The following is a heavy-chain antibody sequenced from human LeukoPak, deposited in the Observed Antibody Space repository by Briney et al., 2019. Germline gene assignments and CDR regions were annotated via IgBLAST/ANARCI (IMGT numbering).Heavy chain of an antibody. CDR2: INPSGGST. Sequence: GSVKVSCKASGYTFTSYYMHWVRPAPGQGLEWMGIINPSGGSTSYAQKFQGRVTMTRDMSTSTVYMELSSLRSEDTAVYYCASSGLVRGAFDYWGQGTLVTVSS. D-gene: IGHD6-19*01. J-gene: IGHJ4*02. CDR1: GYTFTSYY. CDR3: ASSGLVRGAFDY. V-gene: IGHV1-46*01.